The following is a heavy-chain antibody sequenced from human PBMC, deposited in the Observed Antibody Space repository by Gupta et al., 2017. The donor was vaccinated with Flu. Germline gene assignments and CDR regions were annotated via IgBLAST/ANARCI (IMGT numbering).Heavy chain of an antibody. CDR3: ARGQDYSNPGGFDC. Sequence: EVQLVESGGGLIQPGGSLRLSCAASGFTVSSKYMSWVRQAPGKGLEWVSVIYSGGSTYYADSVKGRFTISRDNSKNTLYLQMNSLRAEDTAVYYCARGQDYSNPGGFDCWGQGTLVTVSS. CDR1: GFTVSSKY. D-gene: IGHD4-11*01. CDR2: IYSGGST. V-gene: IGHV3-53*01. J-gene: IGHJ4*02.